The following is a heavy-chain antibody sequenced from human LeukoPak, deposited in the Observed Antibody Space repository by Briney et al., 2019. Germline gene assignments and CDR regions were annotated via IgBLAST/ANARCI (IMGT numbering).Heavy chain of an antibody. J-gene: IGHJ1*01. V-gene: IGHV6-1*01. D-gene: IGHD3-3*01. CDR3: AREALAGTKIIRGVIQH. CDR2: TYYRSKWYN. Sequence: SQTLSLTCAISGDSVSSNSAAWNWIRQSPSRGPEWLGRTYYRSKWYNDYAVSVKSRITINPDTSKNQFSLQLNSVTPEDTAVYYCAREALAGTKIIRGVIQHWGQGTLVTVSS. CDR1: GDSVSSNSAA.